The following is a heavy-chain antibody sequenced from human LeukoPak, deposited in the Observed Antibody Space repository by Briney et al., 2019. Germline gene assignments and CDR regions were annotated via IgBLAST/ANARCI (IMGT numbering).Heavy chain of an antibody. Sequence: SETLSLTCAVYGGSFSGYYWSWIRQPPGKGLEWIGEINHSGSANYNPSLKSRVTISVDTSKNQFSLKLSSVTAADTAVYYCARGVRSSIYSYGFMNYWGQGTLVTVSS. CDR2: INHSGSA. CDR3: ARGVRSSIYSYGFMNY. V-gene: IGHV4-34*01. J-gene: IGHJ4*02. D-gene: IGHD5-18*01. CDR1: GGSFSGYY.